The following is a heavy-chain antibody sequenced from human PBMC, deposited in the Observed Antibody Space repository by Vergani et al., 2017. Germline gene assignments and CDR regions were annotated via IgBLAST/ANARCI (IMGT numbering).Heavy chain of an antibody. J-gene: IGHJ6*02. Sequence: QVQLVQSGAEVKKPGSSVKVSCKASGGTFSSYAISWVRQAPGQGLEWMGRIIPILGIANYAQKFQGRVTITADKSTSTAYMELSSLRSEDTAVYYCARDNSTVTTFGGRVYYGMDVWGQGTTVTVSS. V-gene: IGHV1-69*04. CDR1: GGTFSSYA. CDR3: ARDNSTVTTFGGRVYYGMDV. CDR2: IIPILGIA. D-gene: IGHD4-17*01.